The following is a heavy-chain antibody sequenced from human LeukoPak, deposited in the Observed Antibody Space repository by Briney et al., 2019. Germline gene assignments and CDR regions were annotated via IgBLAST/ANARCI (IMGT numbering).Heavy chain of an antibody. CDR2: IYSGGGT. D-gene: IGHD3-10*01. V-gene: IGHV3-53*01. J-gene: IGHJ5*02. CDR3: ARASRQSGWFDP. CDR1: GFTVSNNY. Sequence: GGSLRLSCAASGFTVSNNYMSWVRQAPGKGLEWVSVIYSGGGTFYADSVKGRFTISRDNFRNTVYLQTNSLRAEDTAVYYCARASRQSGWFDPWGQGTLVTVSS.